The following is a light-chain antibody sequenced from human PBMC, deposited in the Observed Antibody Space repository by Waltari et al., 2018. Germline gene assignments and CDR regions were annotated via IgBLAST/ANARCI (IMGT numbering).Light chain of an antibody. Sequence: DIVMTQSPDSLAVSLGERATINCKSTESLLYDYNNQHFLAWYQQKPGQPPKLLIYWASIRESGGPDRFSGSGSVTDFTLTINSLQAEDVAVYYCQQYLRAPRTFGQGTELEI. J-gene: IGKJ2*02. CDR1: ESLLYDYNNQHF. V-gene: IGKV4-1*01. CDR2: WAS. CDR3: QQYLRAPRT.